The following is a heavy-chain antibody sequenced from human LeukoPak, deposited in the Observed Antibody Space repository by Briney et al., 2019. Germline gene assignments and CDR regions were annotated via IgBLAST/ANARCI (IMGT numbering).Heavy chain of an antibody. J-gene: IGHJ4*02. CDR1: GGSFSGYY. CDR3: ARQPLVAPVSYYFDY. D-gene: IGHD5-12*01. V-gene: IGHV4-34*01. CDR2: MYYSGST. Sequence: PSETLSLTCAVYGGSFSGYYWSWIRQPPGKGLEWIGSMYYSGSTYYNPSLKSRVTISVDTSKNQFSLKLNSVTATDTAVYYCARQPLVAPVSYYFDYWGQGTLVTVSS.